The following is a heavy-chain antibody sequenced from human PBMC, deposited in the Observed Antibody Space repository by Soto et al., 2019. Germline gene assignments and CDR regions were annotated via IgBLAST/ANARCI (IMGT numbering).Heavy chain of an antibody. Sequence: QVQLQESGPGLVKPSQTLSLTCTVSGGSISSGDYYWTWIRQPPGKGLEWIGYIYYSGSTHYNPSLKRRLAISPVTSTNQFSLKLSSVTAADTAVYYCARVEGYYDSSGYNWFDPWGQGTLVTVSS. CDR2: IYYSGST. CDR1: GGSISSGDYY. J-gene: IGHJ5*02. CDR3: ARVEGYYDSSGYNWFDP. V-gene: IGHV4-30-4*01. D-gene: IGHD3-22*01.